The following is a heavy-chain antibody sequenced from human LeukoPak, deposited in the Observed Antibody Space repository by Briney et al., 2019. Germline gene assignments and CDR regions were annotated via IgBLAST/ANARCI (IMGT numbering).Heavy chain of an antibody. CDR1: GFTFSSYS. CDR2: IRSSSSYI. D-gene: IGHD3-10*02. CDR3: ARGAVFGEFLGY. Sequence: PGGSLRLSCAASGFTFSSYSMNWVRQAPGKGLEWVSSIRSSSSYIYYADSVKGRFTISRDNAKNSLYLQMNSLRAEDTAVYYCARGAVFGEFLGYWGKGTLVTVSS. J-gene: IGHJ4*02. V-gene: IGHV3-21*01.